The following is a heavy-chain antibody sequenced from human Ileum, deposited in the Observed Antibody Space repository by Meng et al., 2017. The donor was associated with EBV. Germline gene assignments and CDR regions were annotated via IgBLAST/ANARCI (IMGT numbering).Heavy chain of an antibody. CDR1: GFSFSSYA. V-gene: IGHV3-23*01. Sequence: GQVLDAGGGSLHPGGSLTLSCVACGFSFSSYALTWVRQAPGKGLEWVSGISVSGTRKSYADSVKGRFIISRDNTENAIYLQMHSLRVEDTATYYCTYAPLGYWGQGTLVTVSS. CDR3: TYAPLGY. D-gene: IGHD2-2*01. CDR2: ISVSGTRK. J-gene: IGHJ4*02.